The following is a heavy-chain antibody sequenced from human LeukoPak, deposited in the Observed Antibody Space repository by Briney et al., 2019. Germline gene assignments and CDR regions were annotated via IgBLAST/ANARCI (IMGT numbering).Heavy chain of an antibody. CDR1: GFTFDDYA. CDR3: AKDSGSYSGTFDF. D-gene: IGHD1-26*01. J-gene: IGHJ4*02. Sequence: PGGSLRLSCAASGFTFDDYALHWVRQAPGKGLEWVSGISWNNIAIGYADSVKGRFTISRDNAKNSLYLQMNSLRAEDTAFYYCAKDSGSYSGTFDFWGQGTLVTVSS. CDR2: ISWNNIAI. V-gene: IGHV3-9*01.